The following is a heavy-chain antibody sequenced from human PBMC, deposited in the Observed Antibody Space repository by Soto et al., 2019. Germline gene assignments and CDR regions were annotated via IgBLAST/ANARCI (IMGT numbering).Heavy chain of an antibody. D-gene: IGHD6-19*01. J-gene: IGHJ5*02. CDR3: ARVRRRSHSSGWFNWFDP. Sequence: GGSLRLSCAASGFTFSDYYMSWIRQAPGKGLEWVSYISSSGSTIYYADSVKGRFTISRDNAKNSLYLQMNSLRAEDTAVYYCARVRRRSHSSGWFNWFDPWGQGTLVTVSS. CDR2: ISSSGSTI. CDR1: GFTFSDYY. V-gene: IGHV3-11*01.